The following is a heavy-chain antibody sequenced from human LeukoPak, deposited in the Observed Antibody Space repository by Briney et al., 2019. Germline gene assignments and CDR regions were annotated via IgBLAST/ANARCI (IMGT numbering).Heavy chain of an antibody. J-gene: IGHJ4*02. CDR2: IYSGGST. V-gene: IGHV3-53*01. D-gene: IGHD4-23*01. CDR1: GFTVSSNY. Sequence: PGGSLRLSCAASGFTVSSNYMSWVRQALGKGLEWVSVIYSGGSTYYADSVKGRFTISRDNSKNTLYLQMNSLRAEDTAVYYCARESNGGKIDYWGQGTLVTVSS. CDR3: ARESNGGKIDY.